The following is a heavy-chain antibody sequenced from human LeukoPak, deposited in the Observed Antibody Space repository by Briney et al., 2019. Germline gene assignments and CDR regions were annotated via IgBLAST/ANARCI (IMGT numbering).Heavy chain of an antibody. D-gene: IGHD6-13*01. Sequence: GGSLRLSCAASGFTLSSYWMHWVHQAPGKGLVWVSRINSDGSTTNYADSVQGRFSISRDNAKNTLYLQMNSLRAGDTAVYYCARGSSGYSTTWGQGTLVTVSS. V-gene: IGHV3-74*01. CDR1: GFTLSSYW. J-gene: IGHJ5*02. CDR2: INSDGSTT. CDR3: ARGSSGYSTT.